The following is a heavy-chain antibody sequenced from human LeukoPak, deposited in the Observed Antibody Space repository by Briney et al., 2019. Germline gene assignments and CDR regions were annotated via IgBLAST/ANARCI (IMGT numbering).Heavy chain of an antibody. Sequence: PSETLSLTCTVSGGSISSGDYYWGWILQPPGKGLEWIGSLYYTGSTFYNPSLKSRVTISRDTSKNQFSLELNSVTAADTSLFYCARRSAVFHAFDLWGQGTMVTVSS. CDR2: LYYTGST. CDR1: GGSISSGDYY. J-gene: IGHJ3*01. V-gene: IGHV4-39*01. D-gene: IGHD6-19*01. CDR3: ARRSAVFHAFDL.